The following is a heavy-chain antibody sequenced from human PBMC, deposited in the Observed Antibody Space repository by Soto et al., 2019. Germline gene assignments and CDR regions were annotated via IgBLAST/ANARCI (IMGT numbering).Heavy chain of an antibody. D-gene: IGHD3-22*01. Sequence: GGSLRLSCAASGFTFSSYAMHWVRQAPGKGLEWAAVISYDGSNKYYADSVKGRFTISRDNSKNTLYLQMNSLRAEDTAVYYCARSYYYDSSGYYRPPPPYYYYGMDVWGQGTTVTVSS. V-gene: IGHV3-30-3*01. CDR3: ARSYYYDSSGYYRPPPPYYYYGMDV. J-gene: IGHJ6*02. CDR1: GFTFSSYA. CDR2: ISYDGSNK.